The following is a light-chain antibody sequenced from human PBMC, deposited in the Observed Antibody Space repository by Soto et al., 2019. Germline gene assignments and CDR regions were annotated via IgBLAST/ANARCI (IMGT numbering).Light chain of an antibody. Sequence: DIQMTQSPSSLSASVGDRVTITCRASQTISSYLNWYQQRPGKAPKLLIYAASSLQSGVPSRVSGSGSGTDFTLTISNLQPEDFATYYCQQSHGIPYTFGQGTKLEIK. CDR2: AAS. CDR1: QTISSY. CDR3: QQSHGIPYT. V-gene: IGKV1-39*01. J-gene: IGKJ2*01.